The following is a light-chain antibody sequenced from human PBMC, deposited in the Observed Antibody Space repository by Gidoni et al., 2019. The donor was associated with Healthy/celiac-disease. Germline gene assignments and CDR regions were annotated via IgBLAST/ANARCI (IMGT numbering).Light chain of an antibody. CDR2: AAS. Sequence: IQMTQSPSSLSASVGDRVTITYRASQSISSYLNGYQQKPGKAPKLLIYAASSLQSGVPSRFSGSGSGTDFTLTISSLQPEDFATYYCQQSYSTPLTFGGGTKVEIK. V-gene: IGKV1-39*01. J-gene: IGKJ4*01. CDR1: QSISSY. CDR3: QQSYSTPLT.